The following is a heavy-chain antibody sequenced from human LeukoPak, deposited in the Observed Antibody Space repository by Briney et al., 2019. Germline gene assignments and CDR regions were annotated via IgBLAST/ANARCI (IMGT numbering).Heavy chain of an antibody. CDR1: GFTFSSYA. V-gene: IGHV3-30-3*01. Sequence: PGGSLRLSCAASGFTFSSYAMHWVRQAPGKGLEWVAVISYDGSNKYYADSVKGRFTISRDNSKNTLYLEMNSLRSEDTAMYYCAKDEGIRCGGDCPFDYWGQGTLVTVSS. D-gene: IGHD2-21*01. CDR2: ISYDGSNK. J-gene: IGHJ4*02. CDR3: AKDEGIRCGGDCPFDY.